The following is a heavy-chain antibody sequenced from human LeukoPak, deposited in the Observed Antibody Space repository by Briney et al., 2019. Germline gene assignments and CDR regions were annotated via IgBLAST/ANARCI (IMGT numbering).Heavy chain of an antibody. CDR1: GFTFSSDA. CDR2: ISGSGGST. V-gene: IGHV3-23*01. D-gene: IGHD5-18*01. CDR3: AKSSGGIQLWYASFDY. J-gene: IGHJ4*02. Sequence: GGSLRLPRAASGFTFSSDAMSWVRQAPGKGLEWVSAISGSGGSTYYADSVKGRFTISRDNSKNTLYLQMNSLRAEDTAVYYCAKSSGGIQLWYASFDYWGQGTLVTVSS.